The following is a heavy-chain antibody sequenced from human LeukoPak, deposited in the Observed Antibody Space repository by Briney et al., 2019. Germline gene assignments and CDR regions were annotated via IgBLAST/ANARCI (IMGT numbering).Heavy chain of an antibody. CDR3: ARGWGVNYCYMDV. D-gene: IGHD3-16*01. V-gene: IGHV4-34*01. J-gene: IGHJ6*03. CDR2: INHSGST. Sequence: SETLSLTCTVYGGSFSGYYWSWIRQPPGKGLEWIGQINHSGSTNYNPSLKSRVTISVDTSKNQFSLILRSVTAADTAVYYCARGWGVNYCYMDVWGKGTTVTVSS. CDR1: GGSFSGYY.